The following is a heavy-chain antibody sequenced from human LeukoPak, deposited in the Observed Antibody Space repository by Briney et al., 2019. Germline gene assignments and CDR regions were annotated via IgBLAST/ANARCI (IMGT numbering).Heavy chain of an antibody. CDR2: ISAYTGNT. CDR1: GYTFTSYG. CDR3: ASDSTGYYGY. D-gene: IGHD3-22*01. V-gene: IGHV1-18*01. Sequence: GASVKVSCKASGYTFTSYGISWVRQAPGQGLEWMGWISAYTGNTNYAQNLQGRVSMTTDTSTRTAYMELRSLTSDDTAVYYCASDSTGYYGYWGQGTLVTVSS. J-gene: IGHJ4*02.